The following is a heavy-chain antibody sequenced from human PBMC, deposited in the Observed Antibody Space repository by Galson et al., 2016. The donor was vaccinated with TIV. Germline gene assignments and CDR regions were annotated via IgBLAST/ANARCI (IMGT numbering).Heavy chain of an antibody. V-gene: IGHV3-72*01. CDR2: IRDKSRTYST. J-gene: IGHJ3*02. CDR3: ARVSSYSFDI. CDR1: GFTFSDYT. D-gene: IGHD2-2*02. Sequence: SLRLSCAASGFTFSDYTMTWVRQAPGKGLEWVGRIRDKSRTYSTEYAASVKGRFTIPRDDSKNSLYLEMNSLKTEDTAVYYCARVSSYSFDIWGPGTMVTVSS.